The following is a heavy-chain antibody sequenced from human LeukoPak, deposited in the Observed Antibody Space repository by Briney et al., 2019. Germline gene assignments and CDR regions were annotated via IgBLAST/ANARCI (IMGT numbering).Heavy chain of an antibody. CDR1: GGSISSSSYY. CDR2: IYYSGST. D-gene: IGHD3-10*01. J-gene: IGHJ4*02. CDR3: ARAVGRITMVRGPDY. Sequence: SETLSLTCTVSGGSISSSSYYWGWIRQPPGRGLEWIGSIYYSGSTYYNPSLKSRVTISVDASKNQFSLKLSSVTAADTAVYYCARAVGRITMVRGPDYWGQGTLVTVSS. V-gene: IGHV4-39*07.